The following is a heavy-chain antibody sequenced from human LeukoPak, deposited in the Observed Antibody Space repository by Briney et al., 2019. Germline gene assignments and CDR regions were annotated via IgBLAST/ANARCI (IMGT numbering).Heavy chain of an antibody. J-gene: IGHJ4*02. CDR3: AKGPYSSSWDYFDY. CDR1: GSTFSSSA. Sequence: GGSLRLSCAVSGSTFSSSAMSWVRQAPGKGLEWVSGISGGGSTYYADSVKGRFTISRDNSKNTLYLQMNSLRAEDTAVYYCAKGPYSSSWDYFDYWGQGTLVTVSS. D-gene: IGHD6-13*01. CDR2: ISGGGST. V-gene: IGHV3-23*01.